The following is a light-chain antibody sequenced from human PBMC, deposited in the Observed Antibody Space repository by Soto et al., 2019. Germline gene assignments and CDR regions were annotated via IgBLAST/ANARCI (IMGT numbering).Light chain of an antibody. CDR3: QHYASFSGT. Sequence: ITQSPSTLSASVGDRVTITCRASQSISSWLAWYQQKPGKAPKLLIYKASSLESGVPSRFSGSGSRTEFTLTISSLQPDDFATYYCQHYASFSGTFGQGTKV. CDR2: KAS. J-gene: IGKJ1*01. V-gene: IGKV1-5*03. CDR1: QSISSW.